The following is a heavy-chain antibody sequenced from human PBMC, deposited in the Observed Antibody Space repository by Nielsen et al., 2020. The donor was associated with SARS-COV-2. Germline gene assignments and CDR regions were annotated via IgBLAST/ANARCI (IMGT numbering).Heavy chain of an antibody. CDR1: GDSMSSSDYY. J-gene: IGHJ4*02. CDR3: ARLNRRILTPLAFASLRFDY. CDR2: IYYSGIT. Sequence: SETLSLTCTVSGDSMSSSDYYWAFLRQPPGKGLEWIGSIYYSGITYYNPSLKSRVTMSVDTSKNQFSLRLNSVTAADTAVYYCARLNRRILTPLAFASLRFDYWGQGTLVTVSS. V-gene: IGHV4-39*01. D-gene: IGHD3-3*02.